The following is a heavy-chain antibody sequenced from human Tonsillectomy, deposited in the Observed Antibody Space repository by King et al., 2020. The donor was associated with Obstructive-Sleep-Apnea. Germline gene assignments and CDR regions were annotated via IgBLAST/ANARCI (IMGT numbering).Heavy chain of an antibody. J-gene: IGHJ3*01. Sequence: EVQLVESGRTLVQPGGSLRLSCAASGFSFSTYWMSWVRQAPGKGLEWVANIKGDGSKTNYVESVRGRFTISRDNAKNTLYLQMNVLRGEDTAVYYCVRDSNYDSGSFYYDVFDFWGQGTKVTVSS. CDR3: VRDSNYDSGSFYYDVFDF. CDR1: GFSFSTYW. CDR2: IKGDGSKT. D-gene: IGHD3-10*01. V-gene: IGHV3-7*01.